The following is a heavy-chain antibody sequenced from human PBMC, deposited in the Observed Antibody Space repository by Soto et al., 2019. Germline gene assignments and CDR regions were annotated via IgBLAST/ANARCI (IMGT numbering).Heavy chain of an antibody. Sequence: SETLSLTCTVSGGSISSYYWSWIRQSPGKGLEWIGYIYYSGSTNYNPSLKSRVTISIDTSKNQYSLQLSYVIAADTAVYYCARVDGTISSSWYGYYYYYYGMDVWGQGTTVT. V-gene: IGHV4-59*08. D-gene: IGHD6-13*01. CDR2: IYYSGST. CDR3: ARVDGTISSSWYGYYYYYYGMDV. CDR1: GGSISSYY. J-gene: IGHJ6*02.